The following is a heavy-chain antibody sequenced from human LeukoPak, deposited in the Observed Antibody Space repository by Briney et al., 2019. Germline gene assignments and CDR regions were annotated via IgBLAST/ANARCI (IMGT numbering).Heavy chain of an antibody. J-gene: IGHJ4*02. CDR2: IVNDEITT. CDR1: GFTFRSHW. V-gene: IGHV3-74*01. Sequence: GGSLRLSCVASGFTFRSHWMHWVRQAPGKGLEWVSYIVNDEITTNYAESVRGRFTTSRDNAKNTIYLQMDSLRAEDTAVYYCARKYGSGSYSPPDYWGQGTLVTVSS. D-gene: IGHD3-10*01. CDR3: ARKYGSGSYSPPDY.